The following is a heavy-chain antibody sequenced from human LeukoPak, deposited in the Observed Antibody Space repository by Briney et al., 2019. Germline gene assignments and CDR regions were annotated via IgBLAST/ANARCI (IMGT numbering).Heavy chain of an antibody. CDR2: IIPILGIA. CDR1: GYTFTSYY. CDR3: ARLPDVLDFWSGGYYYGMDV. V-gene: IGHV1-69*02. J-gene: IGHJ6*02. D-gene: IGHD3-3*01. Sequence: SVKVSCKASGYTFTSYYMHWVRQAPGQGLEWMGRIIPILGIANYAQKFQGRVTITADKSTSTAYMELSSLRSEDTAVYYCARLPDVLDFWSGGYYYGMDVWGQGTTVTVSS.